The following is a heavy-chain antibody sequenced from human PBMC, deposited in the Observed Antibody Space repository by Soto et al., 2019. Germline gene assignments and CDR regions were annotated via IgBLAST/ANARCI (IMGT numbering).Heavy chain of an antibody. CDR2: IIPILGIA. CDR3: ARSHSSSWPIDP. D-gene: IGHD6-13*01. Sequence: QVQLVHSGAEVKKPGSSVKVSCKASGGTFSSYTISWVRQAPGQGLEWMGRIIPILGIANYAQKFQGRVTITPDKSTSTAYMELSSLRSEDTAVYYCARSHSSSWPIDPWGQGTLVTVSS. CDR1: GGTFSSYT. V-gene: IGHV1-69*02. J-gene: IGHJ5*02.